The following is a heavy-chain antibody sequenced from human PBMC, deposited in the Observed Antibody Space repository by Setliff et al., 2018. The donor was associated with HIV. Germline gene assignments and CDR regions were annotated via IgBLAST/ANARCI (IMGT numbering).Heavy chain of an antibody. V-gene: IGHV4-4*08. Sequence: ETLSLTCTVSGGSISSHYWSWIRQPPGKGLEWIGHIYTSGSTNYNPSLKSRVTMSVGTSKNQFSLKLSSVTAADTAVYYCARCYYNFWSGYQLDYMDVWGKGTTVTVSS. CDR1: GGSISSHY. CDR2: IYTSGST. D-gene: IGHD3-3*01. J-gene: IGHJ6*03. CDR3: ARCYYNFWSGYQLDYMDV.